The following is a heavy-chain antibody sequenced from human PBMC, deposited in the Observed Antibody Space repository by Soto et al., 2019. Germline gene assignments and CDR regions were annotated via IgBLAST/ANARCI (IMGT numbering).Heavy chain of an antibody. Sequence: PSETLSLTCSVSGGFISSYYWSWVRQPPGKGLEWIGYINYSGSTSHNPSLKSRVTISVDKSKNQFTLSQNSVTAADTAMYYCARGGYSSSRCAMDVWSQGTTVTVSS. CDR2: INYSGST. CDR3: ARGGYSSSRCAMDV. CDR1: GGFISSYY. J-gene: IGHJ6*02. D-gene: IGHD6-13*01. V-gene: IGHV4-59*01.